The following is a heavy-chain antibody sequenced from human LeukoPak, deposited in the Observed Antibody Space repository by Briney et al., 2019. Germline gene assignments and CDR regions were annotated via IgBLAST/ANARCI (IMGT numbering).Heavy chain of an antibody. D-gene: IGHD6-19*01. CDR1: GFTFSSYA. J-gene: IGHJ6*02. CDR3: AKDPSSGWYGVYYYYGMDV. Sequence: GGSLRPSCAASGFTFSSYAMSWVRQAPGKGLEWVSAISGSGGSTYYADSVKGRFTISRDNSKNTLYLQMNSLRAEDTAVYYCAKDPSSGWYGVYYYYGMDVWGQGTTVTVSS. V-gene: IGHV3-23*01. CDR2: ISGSGGST.